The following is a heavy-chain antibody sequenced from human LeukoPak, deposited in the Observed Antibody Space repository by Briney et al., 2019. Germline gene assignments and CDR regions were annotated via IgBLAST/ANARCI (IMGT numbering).Heavy chain of an antibody. CDR2: IRGKPNYYAT. Sequence: GGSLRLSCAASGFTFTDSAMHWVRQASGKGLEWVVHIRGKPNYYATAYAASVRGRFTISRDESKNTAYLQMNSLNPEDTAVYYCTGGSGWYSPDYWGQGTLVTVSS. J-gene: IGHJ4*02. CDR3: TGGSGWYSPDY. CDR1: GFTFTDSA. D-gene: IGHD6-19*01. V-gene: IGHV3-73*01.